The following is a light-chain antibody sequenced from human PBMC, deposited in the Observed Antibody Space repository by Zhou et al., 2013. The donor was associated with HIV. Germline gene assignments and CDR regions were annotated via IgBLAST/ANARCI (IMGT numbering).Light chain of an antibody. CDR1: QSVSSN. CDR3: QQYDNWPYT. CDR2: GAS. V-gene: IGKV3-15*01. Sequence: EIVMTQSPATLSVSPGERATLSCRASQSVSSNLAWYQQKPGQTPRLLIYGASVRATGIPARFSGSGSGTEFTLTISSLQSEDFALYYCQQYDNWPYTFGQGTKLEIK. J-gene: IGKJ2*01.